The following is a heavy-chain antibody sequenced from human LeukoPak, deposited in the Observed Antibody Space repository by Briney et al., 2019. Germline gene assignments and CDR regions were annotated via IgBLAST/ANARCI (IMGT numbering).Heavy chain of an antibody. V-gene: IGHV3-15*01. Sequence: GGSLRLSCAASGFTFSNAWMSWVRQAPGKGLEWVGRIKSKTDGGTTDYAAPVKGRFTISRDDSKNTLYLQMNSRKTEDTAVYYCTTESVYSSGWYYFDYWGQGTLVTVSS. CDR2: IKSKTDGGTT. D-gene: IGHD6-19*01. CDR1: GFTFSNAW. J-gene: IGHJ4*02. CDR3: TTESVYSSGWYYFDY.